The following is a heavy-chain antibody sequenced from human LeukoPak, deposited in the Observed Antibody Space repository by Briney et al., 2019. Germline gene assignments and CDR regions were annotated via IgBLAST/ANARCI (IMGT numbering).Heavy chain of an antibody. CDR3: ARARDSSGENWFDP. CDR2: IYYSGST. J-gene: IGHJ5*02. D-gene: IGHD3-22*01. CDR1: GGSISSSYYY. Sequence: PSETLSLTCTVSGGSISSSYYYWGWIRQPPGKGLQWIGTIYYSGSTYYNPSLQSRVTLSVDTSKNQFSLKLSSVTAADTAVYYCARARDSSGENWFDPWGQGTLVTVSS. V-gene: IGHV4-39*07.